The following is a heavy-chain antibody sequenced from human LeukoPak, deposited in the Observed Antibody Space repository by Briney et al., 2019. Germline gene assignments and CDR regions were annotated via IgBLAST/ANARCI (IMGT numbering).Heavy chain of an antibody. CDR2: ISYSGST. CDR1: GGFISGYY. CDR3: ARHGSGWSFYY. D-gene: IGHD6-19*01. Sequence: PSETLSLTCTVSGGFISGYYWRWIWQPPGKGLEWIGYISYSGSTNHNPSLKSRVSISVDTSKNQFSLNLNSVTAADTAVFYCARHGSGWSFYYWGQGTLGTVSS. V-gene: IGHV4-59*08. J-gene: IGHJ4*02.